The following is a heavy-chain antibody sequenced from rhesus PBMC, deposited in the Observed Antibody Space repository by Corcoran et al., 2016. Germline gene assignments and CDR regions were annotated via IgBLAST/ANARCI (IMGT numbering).Heavy chain of an antibody. Sequence: QVQLQESGPGLVKPSETLSLTCTVSGYSINNNYWTLIRQSAGRGLEWIGYVYGRGGSTYYNPSLKSRVTISKDTSKNQISLKLNSVTAADTAVYYCATSIDKSTVSSFDYWGQGVLVTVSS. CDR2: VYGRGGST. J-gene: IGHJ4*01. CDR3: ATSIDKSTVSSFDY. V-gene: IGHV4S6*01. CDR1: GYSINNNY. D-gene: IGHD4-29*01.